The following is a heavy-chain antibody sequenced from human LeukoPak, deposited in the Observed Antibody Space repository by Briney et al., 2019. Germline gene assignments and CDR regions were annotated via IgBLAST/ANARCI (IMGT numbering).Heavy chain of an antibody. CDR1: GFTFSSYA. V-gene: IGHV3-23*01. D-gene: IGHD2-2*02. CDR2: ISGSGGST. Sequence: GGSLRLSCAASGFTFSSYAMSWARQAPGKGLEWVSAISGSGGSTYYADPVKGRFTISRDNSKNTLYLQMNSLRAEDTAVYYCAKRSVPAAILQFDYWGQGTLVTVSS. J-gene: IGHJ4*02. CDR3: AKRSVPAAILQFDY.